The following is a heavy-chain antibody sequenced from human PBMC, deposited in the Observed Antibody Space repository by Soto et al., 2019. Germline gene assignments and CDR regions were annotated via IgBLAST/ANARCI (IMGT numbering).Heavy chain of an antibody. V-gene: IGHV3-33*05. CDR3: ARGARYCSGGGCYSFWYFDL. D-gene: IGHD2-15*01. Sequence: PGGSLRLSCAASQFTFSNYGIHWVRQAPGKGLEWVAVISYDGSNKYYVVSVKGRFTISRDNSKYTVYVEMNSLRAEDTAVYYCARGARYCSGGGCYSFWYFDLWGRGTLVTVSS. CDR2: ISYDGSNK. CDR1: QFTFSNYG. J-gene: IGHJ2*01.